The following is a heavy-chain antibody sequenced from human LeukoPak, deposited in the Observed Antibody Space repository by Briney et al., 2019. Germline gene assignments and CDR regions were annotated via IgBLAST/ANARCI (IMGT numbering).Heavy chain of an antibody. Sequence: GGSLRLSCAASGFTFDDYAMHWVRQAPGKGLEWVSGISWNSGSIGYADSVKGRFTISRDNAKNSLYLQMNSLRAEDTALYYCAKGFDSSGYYVNFQHWGQGTLVTVSS. CDR1: GFTFDDYA. D-gene: IGHD3-22*01. J-gene: IGHJ1*01. V-gene: IGHV3-9*01. CDR3: AKGFDSSGYYVNFQH. CDR2: ISWNSGSI.